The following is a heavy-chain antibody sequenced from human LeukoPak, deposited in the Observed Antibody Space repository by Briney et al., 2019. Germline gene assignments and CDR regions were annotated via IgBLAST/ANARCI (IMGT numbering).Heavy chain of an antibody. Sequence: GGSLRLSCAASGFTFSSYSMNWVRQAPGKGLEWVSSISSSSSYIYYADSVKGRFTISRGNAQNSLYLQMNSLRAEDTAVYYCARDMNYDILTNSWFDPWGQGTLVTVSS. CDR3: ARDMNYDILTNSWFDP. V-gene: IGHV3-21*01. D-gene: IGHD3-9*01. CDR2: ISSSSSYI. J-gene: IGHJ5*02. CDR1: GFTFSSYS.